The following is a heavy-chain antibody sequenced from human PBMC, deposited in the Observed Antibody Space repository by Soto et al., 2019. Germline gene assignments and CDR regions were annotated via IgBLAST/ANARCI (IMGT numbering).Heavy chain of an antibody. D-gene: IGHD2-2*01. CDR3: AKYRRTEEEGFKHDP. J-gene: IGHJ5*02. CDR2: IYYTGST. V-gene: IGHV4-59*01. CDR1: GDSIKHYY. Sequence: PSETPSLICTVSGDSIKHYYWSWIRQPPGARLEWIGYIYYTGSTTYNPSLESRITMSVDTSKNQFSLKLSSVNAADTAVYYCAKYRRTEEEGFKHDPRGRAPLLTVST.